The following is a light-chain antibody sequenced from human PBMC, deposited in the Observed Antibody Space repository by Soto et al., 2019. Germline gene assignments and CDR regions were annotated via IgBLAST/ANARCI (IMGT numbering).Light chain of an antibody. CDR1: SSNIGDNT. Sequence: QSVLTQPPSASGTPGQSVTISCSGSSSNIGDNTVNWYQQLPGTAPTLLIYSNDQRSSGVPDRFSGSKSGTSASLAISGLQSEDEADYYCAVWDDSLDGVVFGGGTKVTVL. CDR2: SND. V-gene: IGLV1-44*01. CDR3: AVWDDSLDGVV. J-gene: IGLJ2*01.